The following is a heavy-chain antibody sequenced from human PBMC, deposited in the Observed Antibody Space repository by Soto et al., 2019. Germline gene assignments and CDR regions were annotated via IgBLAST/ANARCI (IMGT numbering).Heavy chain of an antibody. D-gene: IGHD3-10*01. CDR3: ARGEFAGSVLMATRPPNDY. CDR1: GFTFDSYV. J-gene: IGHJ4*02. V-gene: IGHV3-21*01. Sequence: AGGSLILSCAASGFTFDSYVMSWVRQTPGKGLEWVSSISSSSSYIYYADSVKGRLTISRDNAKNSLHLQMNSLRAEDTAVYYCARGEFAGSVLMATRPPNDYWGQGTLVTVSS. CDR2: ISSSSSYI.